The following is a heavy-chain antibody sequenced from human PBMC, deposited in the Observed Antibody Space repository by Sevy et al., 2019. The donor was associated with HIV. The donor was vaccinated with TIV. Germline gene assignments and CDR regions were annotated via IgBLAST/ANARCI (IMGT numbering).Heavy chain of an antibody. V-gene: IGHV4-38-2*01. D-gene: IGHD6-6*01. CDR2: IYHSGST. CDR1: GYSISSGYY. J-gene: IGHJ4*02. Sequence: SETLSLTCAVSGYSISSGYYWGWIRQPPGKGLEWIGSIYHSGSTYYNPSLRSRVTISVDTSKNQFSLKLSSVTAADTAVYYCARQMVYSSASGFDYWGQGTLVTVSS. CDR3: ARQMVYSSASGFDY.